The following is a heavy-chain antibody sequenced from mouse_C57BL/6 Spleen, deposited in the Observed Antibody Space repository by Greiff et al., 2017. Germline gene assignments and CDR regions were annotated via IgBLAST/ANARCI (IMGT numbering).Heavy chain of an antibody. J-gene: IGHJ4*01. Sequence: VKLVESGPGLVQPSQSLSITCTVSGFSLTSYGVHWVRQSPGKGLEWLGVIWSGGSTDYNAAFISRLSISKDNSKSQVFFKMNSLQADDTAIYYCAIYYDYDGYAMDYWGQGTSVTVSS. V-gene: IGHV2-2*01. D-gene: IGHD2-4*01. CDR2: IWSGGST. CDR1: GFSLTSYG. CDR3: AIYYDYDGYAMDY.